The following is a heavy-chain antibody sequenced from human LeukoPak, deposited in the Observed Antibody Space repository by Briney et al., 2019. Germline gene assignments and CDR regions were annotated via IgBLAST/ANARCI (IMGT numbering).Heavy chain of an antibody. CDR1: GFTFSRYW. D-gene: IGHD2-2*01. CDR2: INSDGSTT. Sequence: GGSLRLSCAASGFTFSRYWMHWVRRAPGKGLVWVSRINSDGSTTSYADSVKGRFTISGDNAKNTLYLQMNSLRGEDTAVYYCARGRAYCSGTSCNTDYWGQGTLVTVSS. CDR3: ARGRAYCSGTSCNTDY. V-gene: IGHV3-74*01. J-gene: IGHJ4*02.